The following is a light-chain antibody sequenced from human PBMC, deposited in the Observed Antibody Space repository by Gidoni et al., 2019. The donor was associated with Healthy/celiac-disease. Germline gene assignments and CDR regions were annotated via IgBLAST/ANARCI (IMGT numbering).Light chain of an antibody. CDR3: QQYDNLLT. CDR1: QDISNH. J-gene: IGKJ4*01. CDR2: DAS. V-gene: IGKV1-33*01. Sequence: SASVGDRVTITCQASQDISNHLNWYQQKPGKAPKLLIYDASNLETGVPSRFSGSGSGTDFTFTISSLQPEDIATYYCQQYDNLLTFGGGTKVEIK.